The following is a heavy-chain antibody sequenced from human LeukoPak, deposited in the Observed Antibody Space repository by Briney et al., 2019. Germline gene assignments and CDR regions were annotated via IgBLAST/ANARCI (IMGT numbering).Heavy chain of an antibody. J-gene: IGHJ4*02. D-gene: IGHD4-23*01. CDR3: ARDRDAAVAYFDY. CDR2: IKQDGSEK. V-gene: IGHV3-7*01. CDR1: GFTFSTYW. Sequence: GGSLRLSCAASGFTFSTYWMSWVRQAPGKGLEWMADIKQDGSEKFYVDSVKGRFTISRDNAKTSLYLQMNSLRAEDTAVYYCARDRDAAVAYFDYWGQGISVTVSS.